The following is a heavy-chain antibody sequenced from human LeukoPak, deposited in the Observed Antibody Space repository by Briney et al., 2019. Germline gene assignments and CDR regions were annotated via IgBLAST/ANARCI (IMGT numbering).Heavy chain of an antibody. V-gene: IGHV3-23*01. CDR2: ISSSGGST. J-gene: IGHJ4*02. D-gene: IGHD1-26*01. CDR1: GFTFSRYA. CDR3: ARDRSKWEIVAQFDY. Sequence: PGGSLRLSCAASGFTFSRYAMTWVRQAPGKGLEWVSAISSSGGSTYYADSVKGRFTISRDNSKNTLYLQMNSLRAEDTAVYYCARDRSKWEIVAQFDYWGQGTLVTVSS.